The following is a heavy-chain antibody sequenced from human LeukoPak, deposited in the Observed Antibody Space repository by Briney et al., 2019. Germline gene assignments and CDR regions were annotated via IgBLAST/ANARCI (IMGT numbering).Heavy chain of an antibody. J-gene: IGHJ6*03. CDR3: AKDQYSYGSYYYYYYMDV. V-gene: IGHV3-23*01. Sequence: GGSLRLSCAASGFTFDDYGMSWVRQAPGKGLEWVSAISGSGGSTYYADSVKGRFTISRDNSKNTLYLQMNSLRAEDTAVYYCAKDQYSYGSYYYYYYMDVWGEGTTVTVSS. D-gene: IGHD5-18*01. CDR2: ISGSGGST. CDR1: GFTFDDYG.